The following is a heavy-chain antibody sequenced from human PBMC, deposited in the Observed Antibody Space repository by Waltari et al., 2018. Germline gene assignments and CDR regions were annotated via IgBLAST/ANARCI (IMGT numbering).Heavy chain of an antibody. CDR1: GYTFTGYY. CDR3: ARGTYYYDSSGNNWFDP. V-gene: IGHV1-2*02. CDR2: SNPNSGGT. Sequence: QVQLVQSGAEVKKPGASVKVSCKASGYTFTGYYMHWVRQAPGQGLEWMGWSNPNSGGTNYAQKFQGRVTMTRDTSISTAYMELSRLRSDDTAVYYCARGTYYYDSSGNNWFDPWGQGTLVTVSS. J-gene: IGHJ5*02. D-gene: IGHD3-22*01.